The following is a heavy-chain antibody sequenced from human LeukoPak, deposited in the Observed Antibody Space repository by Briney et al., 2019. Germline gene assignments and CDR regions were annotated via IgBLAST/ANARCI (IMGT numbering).Heavy chain of an antibody. D-gene: IGHD1-26*01. Sequence: SQTLSLTCTLSGGSINSVGYYCSWLRQHPGKGLEWNGYTYYSESTHYNPSLKSRFTLTVDSSNNQFSLKLSSVTAAYTAVYSCARDIVTSTNCVDPWGQGTLVTVSS. J-gene: IGHJ5*02. V-gene: IGHV4-31*03. CDR3: ARDIVTSTNCVDP. CDR2: TYYSEST. CDR1: GGSINSVGYY.